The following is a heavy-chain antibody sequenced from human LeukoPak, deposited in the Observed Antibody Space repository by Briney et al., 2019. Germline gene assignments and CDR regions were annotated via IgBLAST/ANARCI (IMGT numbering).Heavy chain of an antibody. CDR3: ARAPQYCSSTSCSDFHYYYGMDV. D-gene: IGHD2-2*01. CDR1: VGSIRSYY. V-gene: IGHV4-59*08. J-gene: IGHJ6*02. CDR2: IYYSGST. Sequence: SETLSLTCTVSVGSIRSYYWSWIRQPPGKGLEWIGYIYYSGSTYYNPSLKSRVTVSVDTSKNQFSLKLSSVTAADTAVYYCARAPQYCSSTSCSDFHYYYGMDVWGQGTTVTVSS.